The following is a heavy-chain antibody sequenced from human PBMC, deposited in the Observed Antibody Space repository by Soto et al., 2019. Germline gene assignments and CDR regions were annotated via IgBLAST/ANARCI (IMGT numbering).Heavy chain of an antibody. Sequence: SGPTLVNPTQTLTLTCTFSGFSLSTLGTCVAWVRQPPGKALEWLALINWDNNEYYSTSLKTRLTISRDTSKNQVVLTMTNVDPVDTATYFCARIPHYSDSCYMDYWGQGTLVTVSS. CDR3: ARIPHYSDSCYMDY. D-gene: IGHD3-10*01. J-gene: IGHJ4*02. CDR2: INWDNNE. CDR1: GFSLSTLGTC. V-gene: IGHV2-70*20.